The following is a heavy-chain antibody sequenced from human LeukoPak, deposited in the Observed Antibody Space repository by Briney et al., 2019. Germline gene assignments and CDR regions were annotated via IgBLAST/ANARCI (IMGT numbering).Heavy chain of an antibody. CDR1: GFTFSSYS. D-gene: IGHD1-26*01. CDR3: TPEPGWVRDGFDM. Sequence: PGGSLRLSCAASGFTFSSYSMNWVRQAPGKGLEWVGRIKTITDGGTIDYAAPVKGRFTISRDDSKNTLYLQMNSLKTEDTAVYYCTPEPGWVRDGFDMWGQGTMVTVSS. V-gene: IGHV3-15*01. J-gene: IGHJ3*02. CDR2: IKTITDGGTI.